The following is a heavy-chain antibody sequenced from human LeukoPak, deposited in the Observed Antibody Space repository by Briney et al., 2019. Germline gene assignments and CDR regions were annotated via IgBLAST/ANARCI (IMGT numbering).Heavy chain of an antibody. CDR1: GGSISSGDYS. Sequence: SETLSLTCIVSGGSISSGDYSWTWIRQPPGKGLEWIGYIYYSGSTYYNPSLKSRVSISVDTSKNQFSLKLSSVTAADTAVYYCARAGFGIDYWGQRTLVTVSS. CDR3: ARAGFGIDY. CDR2: IYYSGST. J-gene: IGHJ4*02. D-gene: IGHD3-10*01. V-gene: IGHV4-30-4*08.